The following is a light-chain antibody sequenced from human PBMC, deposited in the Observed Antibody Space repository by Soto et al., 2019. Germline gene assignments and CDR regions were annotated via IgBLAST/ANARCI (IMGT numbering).Light chain of an antibody. J-gene: IGKJ4*01. Sequence: VIRQSPATLSVSPGDGATLSCRASQGIGDTLAWYQNKPGQTPRLLIYDTSTRATGVPTRFSGSRSGAELTLTINRLKSEDCEVDEGQPYKNWPLTFGGGTKVDIK. CDR3: QPYKNWPLT. V-gene: IGKV3-15*01. CDR1: QGIGDT. CDR2: DTS.